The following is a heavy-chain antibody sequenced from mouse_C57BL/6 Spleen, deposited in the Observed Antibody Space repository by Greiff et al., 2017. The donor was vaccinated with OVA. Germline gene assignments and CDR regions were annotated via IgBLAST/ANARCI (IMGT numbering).Heavy chain of an antibody. Sequence: VQLQQSGAELARPGASVKMSCKASGYSFTSYTMHWVKQRPGQGLEWIGYINPSSGYTKYNQKFKDKATLTADKSSSTAYMQLSSLTSEDSAVSYCARPSKNYAKDYWGQGTSVTVSS. CDR2: INPSSGYT. CDR3: ARPSKNYAKDY. D-gene: IGHD2-10*02. J-gene: IGHJ4*01. V-gene: IGHV1-4*01. CDR1: GYSFTSYT.